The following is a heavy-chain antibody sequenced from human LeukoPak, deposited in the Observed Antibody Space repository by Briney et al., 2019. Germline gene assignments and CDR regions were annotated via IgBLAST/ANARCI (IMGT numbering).Heavy chain of an antibody. CDR1: GGSISSYY. J-gene: IGHJ4*02. CDR3: ARAASSWSFDY. V-gene: IGHV4-59*01. D-gene: IGHD6-13*01. CDR2: LYYSGST. Sequence: SETLSLTRTVSGGSISSYYWSWIRQPPGKGLEWIGYLYYSGSTNYNPSLKSRVTISVDTSKNQFSLKLSSVTAADTAVYYCARAASSWSFDYWGQGTLVTVSS.